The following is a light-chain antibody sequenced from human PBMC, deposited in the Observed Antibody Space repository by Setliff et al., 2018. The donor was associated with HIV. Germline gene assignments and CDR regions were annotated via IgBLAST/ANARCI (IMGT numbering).Light chain of an antibody. CDR2: AVS. CDR1: QAISSD. Sequence: DIQLTQSPSFLSASVGDRVTITCRASQAISSDLAWYQQTPGKAPKLLIYAVSTLHSGVPSRFSGSGSGTEFTLTISSLQPEDFATFYCQRLNGNTFGGGTKVDIK. J-gene: IGKJ4*01. CDR3: QRLNGNT. V-gene: IGKV1-9*01.